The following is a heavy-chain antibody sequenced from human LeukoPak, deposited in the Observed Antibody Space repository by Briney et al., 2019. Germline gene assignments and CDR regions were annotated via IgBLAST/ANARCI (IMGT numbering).Heavy chain of an antibody. CDR1: GGSISSYY. J-gene: IGHJ6*03. CDR3: ARRGYYYGSGSYFSPNYYYYYMDV. V-gene: IGHV4-34*01. Sequence: SETLSLTCTVSGGSISSYYWSWIRQPPGKGLEWIGSINHSGSTNYNPSLKSRVTISVDTSKNQFSLKLSSVTAADTAVYYCARRGYYYGSGSYFSPNYYYYYMDVWGKGTTVTISS. CDR2: INHSGST. D-gene: IGHD3-10*01.